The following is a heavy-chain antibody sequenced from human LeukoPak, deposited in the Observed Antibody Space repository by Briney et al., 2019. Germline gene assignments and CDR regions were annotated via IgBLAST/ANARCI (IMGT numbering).Heavy chain of an antibody. D-gene: IGHD3-3*01. J-gene: IGHJ4*02. CDR1: GFTFSSYA. Sequence: GGSLRLSCAASGFTFSSYAMSWVRQAPGKGLEWVSAISGSGGSTYYADSVKGRFTISRDNSKNTLYLQMNSLRAEDTAVYYCAKGSTYYDFWSGLVSFDYWGQGTLVTVSS. V-gene: IGHV3-23*01. CDR3: AKGSTYYDFWSGLVSFDY. CDR2: ISGSGGST.